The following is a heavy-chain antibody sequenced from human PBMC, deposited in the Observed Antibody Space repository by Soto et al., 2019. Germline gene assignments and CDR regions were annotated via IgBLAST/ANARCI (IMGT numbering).Heavy chain of an antibody. V-gene: IGHV1-46*01. CDR1: GYTFTSYY. Sequence: ASVKVSCKASGYTFTSYYMHWVRQAPGQGLEWMGIINPSGGSTSYAQKFQGRVTMTRDTSTSTVYMELSSLRSEDTAVYYCARDLGGYCSGGSCYSWRGRSFDYWGQEPWSPSPQ. CDR2: INPSGGST. J-gene: IGHJ4*01. CDR3: ARDLGGYCSGGSCYSWRGRSFDY. D-gene: IGHD2-15*01.